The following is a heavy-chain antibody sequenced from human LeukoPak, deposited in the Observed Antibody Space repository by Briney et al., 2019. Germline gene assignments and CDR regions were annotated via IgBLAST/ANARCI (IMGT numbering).Heavy chain of an antibody. Sequence: ASVKVSCKASGYTFTGYYMHWVRQAPGQGLEWMGWINPNNGGTNYAQKFQGRVTMTRDTSISTTYMELSRLRSDDTAVYYCARDLSDIVVVPAAVTLDYWGQGTLVTVSS. D-gene: IGHD2-2*01. V-gene: IGHV1-2*02. CDR1: GYTFTGYY. J-gene: IGHJ4*02. CDR2: INPNNGGT. CDR3: ARDLSDIVVVPAAVTLDY.